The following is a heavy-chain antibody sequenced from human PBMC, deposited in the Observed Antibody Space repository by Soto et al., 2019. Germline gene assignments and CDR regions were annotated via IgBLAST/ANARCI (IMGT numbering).Heavy chain of an antibody. Sequence: SETLSLTCTVSGGSVTNSSYYWAWIRQSPGKGLEWIGSVYYRGRSYSKSSVKSRVTISVDTSKNRFSLSLNSVTASDTAVYFCVSQRTTVPTQAYFDYWGPGALVTVSS. CDR2: VYYRGRS. J-gene: IGHJ4*02. CDR1: GGSVTNSSYY. V-gene: IGHV4-39*01. CDR3: VSQRTTVPTQAYFDY. D-gene: IGHD4-17*01.